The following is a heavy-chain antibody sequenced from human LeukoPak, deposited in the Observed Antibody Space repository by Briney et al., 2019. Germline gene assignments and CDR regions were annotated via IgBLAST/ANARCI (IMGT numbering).Heavy chain of an antibody. CDR3: AREVWDAWYNWNYLSGYYHYYMDV. V-gene: IGHV4-34*01. CDR2: VNHSGST. D-gene: IGHD1-7*01. CDR1: GGSFSGYY. Sequence: SETLSLTCAVYGGSFSGYYWSWIRQPPGKGLEWIGEVNHSGSTNYNPSLKSRVTISVDTSKNQFSLKLSSVTAADTAVYYCAREVWDAWYNWNYLSGYYHYYMDVWGKGTTVTVSS. J-gene: IGHJ6*03.